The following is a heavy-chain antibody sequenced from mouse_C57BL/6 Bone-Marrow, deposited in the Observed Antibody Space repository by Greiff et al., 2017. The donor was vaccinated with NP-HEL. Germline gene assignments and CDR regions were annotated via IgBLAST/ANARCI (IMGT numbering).Heavy chain of an antibody. J-gene: IGHJ4*01. V-gene: IGHV1-64*01. CDR3: ARWEVYYAVDY. CDR1: GYTFTSYW. CDR2: IHPNSGST. Sequence: QVQLQQPGAELVKPGASVKLSCKASGYTFTSYWMHWVKQRPGQGLEWIGMIHPNSGSTNYNEKFKSKATLTVDKSSSTAYLQLSSLTSEDSAVYYCARWEVYYAVDYWGQGTSVTVSS. D-gene: IGHD4-1*01.